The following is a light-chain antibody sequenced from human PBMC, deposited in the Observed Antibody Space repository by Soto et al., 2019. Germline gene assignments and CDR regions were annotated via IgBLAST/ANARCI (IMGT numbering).Light chain of an antibody. CDR1: QSVSSSY. V-gene: IGKV3-20*01. CDR3: QQYGSSPIT. Sequence: EIVLTQSPGTLSLSPGERATLSCRASQSVSSSYLAWYQQKPGQAPRLLIYGESSRATGIPDRFSGSGSGTDFTFTIIRLEPEDFAVYYCQQYGSSPITFGQGTRLEIK. J-gene: IGKJ5*01. CDR2: GES.